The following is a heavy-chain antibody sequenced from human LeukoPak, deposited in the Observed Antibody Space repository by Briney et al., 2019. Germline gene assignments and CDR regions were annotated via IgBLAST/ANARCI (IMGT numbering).Heavy chain of an antibody. D-gene: IGHD5-24*01. J-gene: IGHJ4*02. Sequence: GGSLRLSCAASGFTFSSYAMHWVRQAPGKGLEWVAVISYDGSNKYYADSVKGRFTISRDNSKNTLYLQMNSLRAEDTAVYYCARDLGRMATITGYYFDYWGQGTLVTVSS. CDR1: GFTFSSYA. CDR3: ARDLGRMATITGYYFDY. V-gene: IGHV3-30-3*01. CDR2: ISYDGSNK.